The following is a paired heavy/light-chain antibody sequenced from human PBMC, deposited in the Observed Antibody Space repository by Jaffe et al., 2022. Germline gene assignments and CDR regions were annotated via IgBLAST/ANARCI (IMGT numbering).Light chain of an antibody. CDR3: QSADSTYVV. J-gene: IGLJ2*01. V-gene: IGLV3-25*03. CDR2: KDS. Sequence: SYELTQPPSVSVSPGQTARITCSGDALPKQYAYWYQQKPGQAPVLVIYKDSERPSGIPERFSGSSSGTTVTLTISGVQAEDEADYYCQSADSTYVVFGGGTKLTVL. CDR1: ALPKQY.
Heavy chain of an antibody. CDR3: ARVNYYGSGSYYTYYYYYYMDV. D-gene: IGHD3-10*01. Sequence: QVQLQESGPGLVKPSETLSLTCAVSGYSISSGYYWGWIRQPPGKGLEWIGSIYHSGSTYYNPSLKSRVTISVDTSKNQFSLKLSSVTAADTAVYYCARVNYYGSGSYYTYYYYYYMDVWGKGTTVTVSS. CDR1: GYSISSGYY. CDR2: IYHSGST. J-gene: IGHJ6*03. V-gene: IGHV4-38-2*01.